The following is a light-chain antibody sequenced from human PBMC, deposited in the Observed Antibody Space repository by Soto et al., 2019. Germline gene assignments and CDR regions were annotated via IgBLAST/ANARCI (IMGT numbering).Light chain of an antibody. CDR3: CPYTITTTPFV. J-gene: IGLJ1*01. Sequence: QTFLTQPASVSGSPGQSITIACTGTSSDIGGYNYVSWYQQHPGKAPKLIISEVTNRPSGVSNRFSGSKSGNTASLTISGLQTEDEADYYCCPYTITTTPFVFATGPKVTVL. V-gene: IGLV2-14*01. CDR1: SSDIGGYNY. CDR2: EVT.